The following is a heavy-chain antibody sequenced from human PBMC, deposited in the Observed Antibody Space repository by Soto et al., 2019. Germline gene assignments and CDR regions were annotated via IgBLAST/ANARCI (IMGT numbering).Heavy chain of an antibody. V-gene: IGHV1-69*01. D-gene: IGHD3-22*01. CDR1: GGTFSSYA. CDR2: IIPIFGTA. Sequence: QVQLVQSGAEVKKPGSSVKVSCKASGGTFSSYAISWVRQAPGQGLEWMGGIIPIFGTANYAQKFQGRVTSTAAEVTSTAYMELMSLRSEDTAVYYCARGGYYYDSSGYPYYFDYWGQGTLVTVSS. CDR3: ARGGYYYDSSGYPYYFDY. J-gene: IGHJ4*02.